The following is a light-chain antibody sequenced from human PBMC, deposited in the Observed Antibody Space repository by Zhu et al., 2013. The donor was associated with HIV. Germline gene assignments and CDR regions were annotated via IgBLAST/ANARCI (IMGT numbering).Light chain of an antibody. V-gene: IGLV2-14*02. J-gene: IGLJ2*01. Sequence: QSALTQPASVSGSPGQSITISCTGTSSDVGSYNLVSWYQQYPGKAPKLIIYEASRRPSGVSNRFSGSRSGNTASLTISGLQDDDEAEYYCNSHRSGTTLVLFGGGTKVTVL. CDR1: SSDVGSYNL. CDR2: EAS. CDR3: NSHRSGTTLVL.